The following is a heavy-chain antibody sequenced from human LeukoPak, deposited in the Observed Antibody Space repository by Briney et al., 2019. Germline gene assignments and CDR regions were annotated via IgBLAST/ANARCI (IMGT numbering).Heavy chain of an antibody. CDR2: INHSGST. D-gene: IGHD3-22*01. CDR3: ARGYDSSGYYSLGSFDI. J-gene: IGHJ3*02. CDR1: GGSFSGYY. V-gene: IGHV4-34*01. Sequence: SETLSLTCAVYGGSFSGYYWSWIRQPPGKGLEWIGEINHSGSTNYNPSLKSRVTISVDTSKNQFSLKLSSVTAADTAVYYCARGYDSSGYYSLGSFDIWGQGTMVTVSS.